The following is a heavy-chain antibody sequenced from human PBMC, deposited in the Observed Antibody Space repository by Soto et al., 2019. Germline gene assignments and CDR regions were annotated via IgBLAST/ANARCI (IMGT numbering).Heavy chain of an antibody. D-gene: IGHD3-22*01. Sequence: LSLTCTVSGGSISSGGYYWSWIRQHPGKGLEWIGYIYYSGSTYYNPSLKSRVTISVDTSKNQFSLKLSSVTAADTAVYYCARGGYPYYYDSSGSIGVGGMDVWGQGTTVTVSS. J-gene: IGHJ6*02. CDR1: GGSISSGGYY. CDR2: IYYSGST. CDR3: ARGGYPYYYDSSGSIGVGGMDV. V-gene: IGHV4-31*03.